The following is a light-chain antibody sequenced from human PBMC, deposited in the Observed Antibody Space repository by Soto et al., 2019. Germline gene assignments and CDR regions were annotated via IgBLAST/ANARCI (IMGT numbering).Light chain of an antibody. CDR2: EVS. J-gene: IGLJ3*02. V-gene: IGLV2-14*01. CDR1: SSDVGGYNY. CDR3: SSYTSSGTRV. Sequence: QSALTQPASVSGSPGQSITISCTGTSSDVGGYNYVSWYQQHPGKAPKLMIYEVSNRPSGVSNRFSGSKSGNTASLTISGLQAEDEADYYRSSYTSSGTRVFGGGTKLTVL.